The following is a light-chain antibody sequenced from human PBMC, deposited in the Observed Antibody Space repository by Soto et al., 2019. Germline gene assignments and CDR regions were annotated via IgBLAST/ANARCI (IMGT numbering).Light chain of an antibody. CDR3: QQYEKWPPSIT. CDR2: GTS. CDR1: QPLNNN. J-gene: IGKJ5*01. Sequence: EIVMTQSPATLSVSPGDRATLSCRAGQPLNNNVAWYQHKPGQAPRLLIYGTSTRATGISARFSGGGSGTEFTLTINSLQSEDFAVYYCQQYEKWPPSITFGQGTRLEIK. V-gene: IGKV3-15*01.